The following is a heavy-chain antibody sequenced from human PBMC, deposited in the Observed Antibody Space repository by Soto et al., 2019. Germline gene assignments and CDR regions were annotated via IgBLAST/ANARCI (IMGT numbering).Heavy chain of an antibody. Sequence: QVTLKESGPVLVKPTETLTLTCTVSGVSLSNARMGVSWILQPPGKALEWLAHIFSIDEKSYPTSLNLRLTISRDPSKSQVVLTMTNMDPVETATYYGARRQRRRGYYSYYMDVWGKGTTVTVSS. V-gene: IGHV2-26*01. CDR3: ARRQRRRGYYSYYMDV. CDR1: GVSLSNARMG. D-gene: IGHD3-10*01. J-gene: IGHJ6*03. CDR2: IFSIDEK.